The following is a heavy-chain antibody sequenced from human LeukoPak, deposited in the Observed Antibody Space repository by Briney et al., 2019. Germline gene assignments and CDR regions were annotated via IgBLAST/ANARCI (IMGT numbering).Heavy chain of an antibody. J-gene: IGHJ4*02. CDR1: GYTFTSYG. V-gene: IGHV1-18*01. Sequence: ASVKVSCKASGYTFTSYGISWVRQAPGQGLEWMGWISAYNGNTNYVQKLQGRVTMTTDTSTSTAYMELRSLRSDDTAVYYCARDPDPYYDFWSGYYYYFDYWGQGTLVTVSS. CDR2: ISAYNGNT. CDR3: ARDPDPYYDFWSGYYYYFDY. D-gene: IGHD3-3*01.